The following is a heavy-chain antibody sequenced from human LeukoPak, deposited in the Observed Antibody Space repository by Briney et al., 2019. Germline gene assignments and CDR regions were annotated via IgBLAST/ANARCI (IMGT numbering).Heavy chain of an antibody. J-gene: IGHJ5*02. CDR1: GYTFTGYY. D-gene: IGHD4-11*01. Sequence: ASVKASCKASGYTFTGYYMHWVRQAPGQGLEWMGRISPNCGGTSYAQNFQGRVTMTRDTSISTAYMELSSLRSDDTAVYYCARGVDYSNNNWFDPWGQGTLVTVSS. CDR2: ISPNCGGT. V-gene: IGHV1-2*06. CDR3: ARGVDYSNNNWFDP.